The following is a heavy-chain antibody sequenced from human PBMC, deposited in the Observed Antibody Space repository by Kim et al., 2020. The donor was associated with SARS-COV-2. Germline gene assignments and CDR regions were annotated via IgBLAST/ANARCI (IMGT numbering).Heavy chain of an antibody. V-gene: IGHV4-34*01. CDR1: GGSFSGYY. J-gene: IGHJ6*02. CDR3: ARDLGGVAAPRDYYYGMDV. D-gene: IGHD6-13*01. CDR2: INHSGST. Sequence: SETLSLTCAVYGGSFSGYYWSWIRQPPGKGLEWIGEINHSGSTNYNPSLKSRVTISVDTSKNQFSLKLSSVTAADTAVYYCARDLGGVAAPRDYYYGMDVWGQGTTVTVSS.